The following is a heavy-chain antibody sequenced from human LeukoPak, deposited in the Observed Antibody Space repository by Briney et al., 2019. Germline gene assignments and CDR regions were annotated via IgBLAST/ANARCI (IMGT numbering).Heavy chain of an antibody. Sequence: ASVKVSCKTSGGTFTSYAITWVRQAPGQGLEWMGKIIPTSGTTNYAQKFQGRVTFTADESTSTAYMELSSLRSEDTALYYCARKLRLGGNWFDPWGQGTLVTVS. CDR3: ARKLRLGGNWFDP. J-gene: IGHJ5*02. CDR1: GGTFTSYA. CDR2: IIPTSGTT. V-gene: IGHV1-69*13. D-gene: IGHD1-26*01.